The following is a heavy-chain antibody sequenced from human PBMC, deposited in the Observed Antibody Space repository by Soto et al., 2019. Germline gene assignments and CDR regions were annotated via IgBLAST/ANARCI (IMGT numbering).Heavy chain of an antibody. J-gene: IGHJ4*02. D-gene: IGHD3-10*01. CDR3: ARTDTMVRGVQDY. CDR2: IYSGGST. V-gene: IGHV3-66*01. CDR1: GFTVSSNY. Sequence: EVQLVESGGGLVQPGGSLRLSCAASGFTVSSNYMSWVRQAPGKGLEWVSVIYSGGSTYYADSVKGRFTISRDNSKNTLYRQMNSLRAEDTAVYYCARTDTMVRGVQDYWGQGTLVTVSS.